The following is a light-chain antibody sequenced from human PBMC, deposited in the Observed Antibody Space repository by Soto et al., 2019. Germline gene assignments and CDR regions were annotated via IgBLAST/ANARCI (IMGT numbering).Light chain of an antibody. V-gene: IGKV1-5*01. CDR3: QQYDTYWT. CDR1: QSILSW. J-gene: IGKJ1*01. Sequence: IQMTQSPSTLSASVGDRVTITCRASQSILSWLAWYQHKPGKAPKLLIYDASSLESGVPSRFSGSRSGTEFTLTISSLQPDDIATYYCQQYDTYWTFGQGTKVDI. CDR2: DAS.